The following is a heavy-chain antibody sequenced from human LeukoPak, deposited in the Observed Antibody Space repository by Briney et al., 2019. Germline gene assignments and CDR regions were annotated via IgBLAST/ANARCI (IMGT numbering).Heavy chain of an antibody. Sequence: ASVKVSCKASGYTFTSYAMNWVRQAPGQGLEWMGWINTNTGNPTYAQGFTGRFVFSLDTSVSTAYLQISSLKAEDTAVYYRARAPYDFWSGYPNFDCWGQGTLVTVSS. CDR3: ARAPYDFWSGYPNFDC. V-gene: IGHV7-4-1*02. CDR2: INTNTGNP. D-gene: IGHD3-3*01. CDR1: GYTFTSYA. J-gene: IGHJ4*02.